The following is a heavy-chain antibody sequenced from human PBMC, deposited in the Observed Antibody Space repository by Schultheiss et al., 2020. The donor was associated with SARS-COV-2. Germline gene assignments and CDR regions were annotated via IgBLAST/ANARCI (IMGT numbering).Heavy chain of an antibody. CDR3: ARRDNYYGSGSYNNWFDP. CDR2: IYYIGTT. CDR1: GGSISSNNYY. V-gene: IGHV4-61*05. D-gene: IGHD3-10*01. J-gene: IGHJ5*02. Sequence: SETLSLTCSVSGGSISSNNYYWNWIRQPPGKGLEWIGSIYYIGTTNYNPSLKSRVTISVDTSKNQFSLKLSSVTAADTAVYYCARRDNYYGSGSYNNWFDPWGQGTLVTVSS.